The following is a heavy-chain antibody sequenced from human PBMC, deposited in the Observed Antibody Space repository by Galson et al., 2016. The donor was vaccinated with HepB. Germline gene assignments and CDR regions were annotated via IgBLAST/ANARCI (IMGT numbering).Heavy chain of an antibody. CDR3: ARLDQGRSDYFDW. V-gene: IGHV3-23*01. CDR2: VSGNGVST. D-gene: IGHD1-1*01. J-gene: IGHJ4*02. Sequence: SLRLSCAASGFTFSHYAMSWVRQAPGKELECVTVVSGNGVSTDYADSVKGRFTVSRDKSKNTMFLQMNSLRAEDTAVYYCARLDQGRSDYFDWWGQGTLVSVSS. CDR1: GFTFSHYA.